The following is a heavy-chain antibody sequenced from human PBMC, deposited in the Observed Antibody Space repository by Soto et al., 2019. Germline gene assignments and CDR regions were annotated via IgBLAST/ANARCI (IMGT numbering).Heavy chain of an antibody. CDR1: GFTFSSYA. D-gene: IGHD6-13*01. Sequence: PGGSLRLSCSASGFTFSSYAMHWVRQAPGKGLEYVSAISSNGGSTYYADSVKGRFTISRDNSKNTLYLQMSSLRAEDTAVYYCAKDRGIAAASYYYYGMDVWGQGTTVTVSS. J-gene: IGHJ6*02. CDR3: AKDRGIAAASYYYYGMDV. CDR2: ISSNGGST. V-gene: IGHV3-64D*08.